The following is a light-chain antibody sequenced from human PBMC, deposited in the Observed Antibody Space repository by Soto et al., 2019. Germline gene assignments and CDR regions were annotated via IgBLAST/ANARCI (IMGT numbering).Light chain of an antibody. CDR1: QSIDKNY. CDR3: QQYGSSPWT. CDR2: DAS. V-gene: IGKV3-20*01. J-gene: IGKJ1*01. Sequence: EVALTQSPGTLSLSPGARATLSCRASQSIDKNYLTWYQQKPGQAPRVLIYDASTRATGIPDRFSGSGSGTDFTLTISRPEPEDFAVYYCQQYGSSPWTFGQGTKVDI.